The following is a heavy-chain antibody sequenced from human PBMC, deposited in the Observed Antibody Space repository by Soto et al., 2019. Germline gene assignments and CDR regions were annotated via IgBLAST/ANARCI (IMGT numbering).Heavy chain of an antibody. CDR1: GFTFSSYE. Sequence: SGGSLRLSCAASGFTFSSYEMNWVRQAPGKGLEWVSYISSSGSTIYYADSVKGRFTISRDNAKNSLYLQMNSLRAEDTAVYYCAILLYYYYGMDVWGQGTTVTVSS. CDR3: AILLYYYYGMDV. CDR2: ISSSGSTI. J-gene: IGHJ6*02. V-gene: IGHV3-48*03. D-gene: IGHD1-26*01.